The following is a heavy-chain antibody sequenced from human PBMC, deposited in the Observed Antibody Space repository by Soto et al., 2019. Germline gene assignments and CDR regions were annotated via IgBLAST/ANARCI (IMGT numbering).Heavy chain of an antibody. D-gene: IGHD2-8*01. J-gene: IGHJ5*02. CDR1: GYTFTSYF. CDR2: INPSDGGT. CDR3: ARVRAVSTSLSWLDP. Sequence: QVQLVQSGADVKKPGASVKISCKASGYTFTSYFMSWVRQAPGQGLEWMGIINPSDGGTNYAQKFQGRVTMTRDTSANTVYMDLSSLRSEDTAVYYCARVRAVSTSLSWLDPWGQGTLVTVSS. V-gene: IGHV1-46*03.